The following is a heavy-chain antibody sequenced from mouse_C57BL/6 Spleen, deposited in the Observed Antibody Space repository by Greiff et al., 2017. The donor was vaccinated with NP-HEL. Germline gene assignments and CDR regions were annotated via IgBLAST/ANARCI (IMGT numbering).Heavy chain of an antibody. Sequence: VQLKESGPELVKPGASVKMSCKASGYTFTDYNMHWVKQSHGKSLEWIGYINPNNGGTSYNQKFKGKATLTVNKSSSTAYMELRSLTSEDSAVYYCARPGYGSSYWYFDVWGTGTTVTVSS. CDR1: GYTFTDYN. CDR2: INPNNGGT. J-gene: IGHJ1*03. V-gene: IGHV1-22*01. D-gene: IGHD1-1*01. CDR3: ARPGYGSSYWYFDV.